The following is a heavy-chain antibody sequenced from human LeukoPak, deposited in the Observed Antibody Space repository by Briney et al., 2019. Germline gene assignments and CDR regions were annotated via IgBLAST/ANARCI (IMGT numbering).Heavy chain of an antibody. Sequence: SETLSLTCTVSVGSISSYYWSWIRQPPGKGLEWIGYIYYSGSTNYNPSLKSRVAIPVDTSKNQFSLKLSSVTAADTAVYYCARHPSVLLWFGESRGFDPWGQGTLVTVSS. CDR3: ARHPSVLLWFGESRGFDP. J-gene: IGHJ5*02. CDR1: VGSISSYY. CDR2: IYYSGST. D-gene: IGHD3-10*01. V-gene: IGHV4-59*08.